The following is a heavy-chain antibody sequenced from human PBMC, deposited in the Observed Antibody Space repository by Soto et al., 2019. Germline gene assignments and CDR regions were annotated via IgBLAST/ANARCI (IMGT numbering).Heavy chain of an antibody. D-gene: IGHD3-9*01. CDR1: GGSVGSGGYY. Sequence: VQLQESGPGLVKPSQTLSLTCTVSGGSVGSGGYYWSWLRQHPGKGLEWIGYIFPGGNTYYNVAQESRATISVYGSKNQFSLRLDSVTAADTAVYFCARGRSAGYYKRNWFDPWGQGTLVTVSS. J-gene: IGHJ5*02. CDR2: IFPGGNT. CDR3: ARGRSAGYYKRNWFDP. V-gene: IGHV4-31*03.